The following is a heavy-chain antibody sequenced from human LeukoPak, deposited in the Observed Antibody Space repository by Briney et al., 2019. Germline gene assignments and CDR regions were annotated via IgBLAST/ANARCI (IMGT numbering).Heavy chain of an antibody. CDR2: ISSSSSYI. D-gene: IGHD2-2*01. J-gene: IGHJ4*02. Sequence: GGSLRLSCAASGFTFSSYRMNWVRQAPGKGLEWVSSISSSSSYIYYADSVKGRFTISRDNAKNSLYLQMNSLRAEDTAVYYCASKGYCSSTSCPREFDYWGQGTLVTVSS. V-gene: IGHV3-21*01. CDR1: GFTFSSYR. CDR3: ASKGYCSSTSCPREFDY.